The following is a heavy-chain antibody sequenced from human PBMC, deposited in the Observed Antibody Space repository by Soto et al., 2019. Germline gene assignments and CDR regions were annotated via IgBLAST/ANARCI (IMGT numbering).Heavy chain of an antibody. CDR3: ARAPVIYDIVLVPAAKLDY. CDR1: GYTFTSYA. V-gene: IGHV1-3*05. Sequence: QVQLVQSGAEEKKPGASVKVSCKASGYTFTSYAMHWVRQAPGQRLEWMGWINAGNGNTKYSQKFQGRVTITRDTSASTAYIELSSLRSEDTAVYYCARAPVIYDIVLVPAAKLDYRGQGTLVTVSS. D-gene: IGHD2-2*01. CDR2: INAGNGNT. J-gene: IGHJ4*02.